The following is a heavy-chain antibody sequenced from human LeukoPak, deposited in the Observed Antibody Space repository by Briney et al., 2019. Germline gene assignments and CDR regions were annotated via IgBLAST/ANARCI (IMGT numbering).Heavy chain of an antibody. J-gene: IGHJ5*02. CDR1: IDSFSNYH. CDR3: ARGQGAIVPQVGKNWFDP. V-gene: IGHV4-34*01. Sequence: SETLSLTCAVYIDSFSNYHWNWIRQTPAKGMEWIGEVNESGGTNISPSLRSRVILSVDTSKNQFSLKLISVTVADTAIYYCARGQGAIVPQVGKNWFDPWGQGTRVTVSS. D-gene: IGHD1-26*01. CDR2: VNESGGT.